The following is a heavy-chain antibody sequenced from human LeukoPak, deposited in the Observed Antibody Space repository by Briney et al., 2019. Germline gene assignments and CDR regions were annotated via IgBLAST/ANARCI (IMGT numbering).Heavy chain of an antibody. V-gene: IGHV3-23*01. CDR3: ARGGRYCTTTNCYIGK. CDR1: GFTFSSYE. J-gene: IGHJ4*02. D-gene: IGHD2-2*02. CDR2: ISGGGGST. Sequence: GGSLRLSCAASGFTFSSYEMNWVRQAPGKGLEWVSGISGGGGSTYYADSVKGRFTISRDNSKNPRYLQMSSLRAEDTAIYHCARGGRYCTTTNCYIGKWGQGTLVTVSS.